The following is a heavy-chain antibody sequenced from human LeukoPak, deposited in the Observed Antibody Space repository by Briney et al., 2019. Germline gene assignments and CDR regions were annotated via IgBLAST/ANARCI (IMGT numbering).Heavy chain of an antibody. CDR1: GFTFEDYG. D-gene: IGHD3-3*01. Sequence: GGSLRLSCAASGFTFEDYGMHWVRQAPGKGLEWVSGISWNSGNIGYVDSVKGRFTISRDNAKNSLYLQMNSLRTEDTALYYCARSSFWSGYANDYWGQGTLVTVSS. CDR2: ISWNSGNI. J-gene: IGHJ4*02. V-gene: IGHV3-9*01. CDR3: ARSSFWSGYANDY.